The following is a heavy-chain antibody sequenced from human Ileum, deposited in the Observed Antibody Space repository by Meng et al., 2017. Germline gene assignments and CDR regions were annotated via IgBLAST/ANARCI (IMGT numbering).Heavy chain of an antibody. CDR3: ARRRGYYTSGDSE. D-gene: IGHD3-10*01. V-gene: IGHV4-34*01. J-gene: IGHJ4*02. CDR1: GGSFSAYY. CDR2: FDYTGAT. Sequence: QGQLHHGGAGLCKPWQTLSLTCTVYGGSFSAYYWIWIRQAPGRGLEWIGDFDYTGATNYNPSLKSRLSISLDTSKNQFSLSLSSVTAADTAIYYCARRRGYYTSGDSEWGQGTLVTVSS.